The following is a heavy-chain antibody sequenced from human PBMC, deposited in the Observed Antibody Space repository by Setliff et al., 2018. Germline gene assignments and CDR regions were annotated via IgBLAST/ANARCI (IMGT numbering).Heavy chain of an antibody. D-gene: IGHD3-10*01. V-gene: IGHV3-74*01. CDR1: GFTFSSHW. CDR2: INPDATTT. Sequence: LRLSCAASGFTFSSHWMHWVRQVPGKGLAWVSQINPDATTTYYADSVKGRFTISRDNAKTTLYLQMNSLRVEDTAVYFCARDPRDGSSSPMADNWGQGTLFTVSS. J-gene: IGHJ4*02. CDR3: ARDPRDGSSSPMADN.